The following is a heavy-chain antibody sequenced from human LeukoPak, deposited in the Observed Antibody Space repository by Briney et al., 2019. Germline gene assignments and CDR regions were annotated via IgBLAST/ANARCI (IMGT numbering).Heavy chain of an antibody. Sequence: GGSLRLSCAASGFTFSSYAMSWVRQAPGKGLEWVSAISGSGGSTYYADSVKGRFTISRDNSKNTLYLQMNSLRAEDTAVYYCAKLMNVVTAPYYYYYGTDVWGQGTTVTVSS. D-gene: IGHD2-21*02. CDR2: ISGSGGST. V-gene: IGHV3-23*01. CDR1: GFTFSSYA. CDR3: AKLMNVVTAPYYYYYGTDV. J-gene: IGHJ6*02.